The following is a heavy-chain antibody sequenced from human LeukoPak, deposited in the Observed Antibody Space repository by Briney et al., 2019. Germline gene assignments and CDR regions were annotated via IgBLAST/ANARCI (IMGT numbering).Heavy chain of an antibody. D-gene: IGHD5-24*01. CDR2: ISWNSGSI. Sequence: SGGSLRLSCVASGFTFDDYAMNWVRQAPGKGLEWVSGISWNSGSIGYADSVKGRFTISRDNAKNSLYMQMNSLRAEDTAIYYCTRVGYIDEGIDYWGQGTLVTVSS. CDR1: GFTFDDYA. J-gene: IGHJ4*02. CDR3: TRVGYIDEGIDY. V-gene: IGHV3-9*01.